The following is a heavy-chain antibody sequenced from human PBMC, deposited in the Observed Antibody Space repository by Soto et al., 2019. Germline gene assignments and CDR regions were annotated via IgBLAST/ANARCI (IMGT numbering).Heavy chain of an antibody. V-gene: IGHV3-9*01. J-gene: IGHJ6*02. Sequence: EVQLVESGGGLVQPGRSLRLSCAASGFTFDDYAMHWVRQAPGKGLEWVSGISWNSGSIGYADSVKGRFTISRDNAKNSLYLQMNSLRAEDTALYYCAKDKMGQQLYSYYYYGMDVWGQGTTVTVSS. D-gene: IGHD6-13*01. CDR2: ISWNSGSI. CDR3: AKDKMGQQLYSYYYYGMDV. CDR1: GFTFDDYA.